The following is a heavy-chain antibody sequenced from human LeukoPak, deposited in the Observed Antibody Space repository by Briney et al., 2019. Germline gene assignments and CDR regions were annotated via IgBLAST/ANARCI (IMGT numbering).Heavy chain of an antibody. Sequence: SQTLSLTCTVSGASITSGNYYWSWIRQHPGKGPEWIGYIYYTGSTYYNPSLTSRLTISRDTSKNQFSLKLSSVTAADTAIYYCARAVVIPEFDSWGQGTLVTVSS. CDR2: IYYTGST. V-gene: IGHV4-31*03. CDR1: GASITSGNYY. J-gene: IGHJ4*02. D-gene: IGHD2-21*01. CDR3: ARAVVIPEFDS.